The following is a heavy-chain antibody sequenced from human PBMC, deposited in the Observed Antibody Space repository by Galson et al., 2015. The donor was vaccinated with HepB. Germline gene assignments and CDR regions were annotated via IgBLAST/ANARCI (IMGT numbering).Heavy chain of an antibody. J-gene: IGHJ4*02. CDR1: GGSISSGRY. Sequence: TCSVSGGSISSGRYWGWVRQPPGKELEWIGSMHYSGTTYYHPSFESRVTISVDMSKNQFSLKLTSVTAADTAVYYCARLQWFGDFDFWGQGTLVTVSS. D-gene: IGHD3-10*01. CDR3: ARLQWFGDFDF. V-gene: IGHV4-39*01. CDR2: MHYSGTT.